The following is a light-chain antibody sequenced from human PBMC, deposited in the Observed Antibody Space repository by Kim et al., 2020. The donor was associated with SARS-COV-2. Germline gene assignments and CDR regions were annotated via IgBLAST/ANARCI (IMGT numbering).Light chain of an antibody. CDR1: QSIDNW. V-gene: IGKV1-5*03. Sequence: SASVGDSVTLTCRASQSIDNWLAWYQQKPGTAPKILIYKASSLEGGAPSRFSGGGFGTEFTLTITSLQPDDFATYYCQQYNTYPYTFGQGTKLEIK. CDR2: KAS. J-gene: IGKJ2*01. CDR3: QQYNTYPYT.